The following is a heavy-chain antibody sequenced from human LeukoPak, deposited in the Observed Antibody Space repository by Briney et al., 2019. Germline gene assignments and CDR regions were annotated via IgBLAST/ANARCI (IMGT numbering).Heavy chain of an antibody. D-gene: IGHD4-11*01. V-gene: IGHV4-59*01. CDR2: IYYSGST. Sequence: SETLSLTCTVSGGSFSSYYWSWIPHPPGKGLEWIGYIYYSGSTNYNPSLKSRVTISVDTSKNQFSLKLSSVTAADTAVYYCARASTVTTLYYYYYMDVWGKGTTVTVSS. J-gene: IGHJ6*03. CDR1: GGSFSSYY. CDR3: ARASTVTTLYYYYYMDV.